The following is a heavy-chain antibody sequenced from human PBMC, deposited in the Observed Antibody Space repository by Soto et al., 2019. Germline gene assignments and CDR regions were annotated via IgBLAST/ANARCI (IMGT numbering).Heavy chain of an antibody. CDR2: IYYSGST. J-gene: IGHJ5*02. CDR3: ARYCSGGSCLNWFDP. Sequence: SETLSLTCTVSGGSISSYYWSWIRQPPGKGLEWIGYIYYSGSTNYNPSLKSRVTISVDTSKNQFSLKLSSVTAADTAVYYCARYCSGGSCLNWFDPWGQGTLVTVSS. V-gene: IGHV4-59*01. CDR1: GGSISSYY. D-gene: IGHD2-15*01.